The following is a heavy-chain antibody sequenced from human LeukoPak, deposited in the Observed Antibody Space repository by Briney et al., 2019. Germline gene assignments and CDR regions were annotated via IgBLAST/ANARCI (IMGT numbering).Heavy chain of an antibody. V-gene: IGHV4-59*12. CDR3: ARNRRYCSSTSCYCYFDY. CDR2: IYYSGST. CDR1: GGSISSYY. Sequence: SETLSLTCTVSGGSISSYYWSWIRQPPGKGLEWIGYIYYSGSTNYNPSLKSRVTISVDTSKNQFSLKLSSVTAADTAVYYCARNRRYCSSTSCYCYFDYWGQGTLVTVSS. J-gene: IGHJ4*02. D-gene: IGHD2-2*01.